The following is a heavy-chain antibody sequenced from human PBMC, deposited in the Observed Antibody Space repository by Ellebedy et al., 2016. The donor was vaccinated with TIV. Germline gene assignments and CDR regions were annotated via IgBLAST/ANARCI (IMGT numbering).Heavy chain of an antibody. Sequence: GSLRLXXAVYGGSFSGYYWSWIRQPPGKGLEWIGEINHSGSTNYNPSLKSRVTISVDTSKNQFSLKLSSVTAADTAVYYCARAWGSYMVATDYWGQGTLVTVSS. V-gene: IGHV4-34*01. CDR3: ARAWGSYMVATDY. D-gene: IGHD5-12*01. CDR1: GGSFSGYY. CDR2: INHSGST. J-gene: IGHJ4*02.